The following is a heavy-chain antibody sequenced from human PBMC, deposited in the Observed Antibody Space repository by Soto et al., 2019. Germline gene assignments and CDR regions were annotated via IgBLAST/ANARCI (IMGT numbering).Heavy chain of an antibody. J-gene: IGHJ4*02. CDR3: ARHLEYSGYFGD. CDR1: GGSISSSSYY. D-gene: IGHD1-26*01. V-gene: IGHV4-39*01. CDR2: IYYSGST. Sequence: SETLSLTCTVSGGSISSSSYYWGWIRQPPGKGLECIGSIYYSGSTYYNPSLKSRVTISVDTSNNQFSLKLSSVTAADTALYYCARHLEYSGYFGDWGQGTLVTVPQ.